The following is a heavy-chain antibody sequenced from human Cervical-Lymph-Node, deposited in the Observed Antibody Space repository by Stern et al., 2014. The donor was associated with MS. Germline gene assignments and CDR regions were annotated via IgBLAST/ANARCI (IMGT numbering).Heavy chain of an antibody. CDR3: ARNTWGLQHFDS. Sequence: QVTLKESGPTLVKPTQTLTLTCTFSGFALSSSRMGVGWIRQPPGKALEWLAFIYWDDDKRYKPSLRSRLTITKDTSKNQVVLTMTNMDPVDTATYYCARNTWGLQHFDSWGQGTLVTVSS. D-gene: IGHD3-16*01. CDR2: IYWDDDK. J-gene: IGHJ4*02. V-gene: IGHV2-5*02. CDR1: GFALSSSRMG.